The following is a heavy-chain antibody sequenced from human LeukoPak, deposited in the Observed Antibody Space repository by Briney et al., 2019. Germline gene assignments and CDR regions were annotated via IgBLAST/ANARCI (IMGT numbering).Heavy chain of an antibody. CDR2: INHRGGST. D-gene: IGHD6-6*01. V-gene: IGHV1-46*03. CDR3: ARSSSSSVPLDY. CDR1: GYTFTRYY. J-gene: IGHJ4*02. Sequence: ASVKVSCKASGYTFTRYYMHWVRQAPGQGLEWMGIINHRGGSTSYAQKFQGRVTMTRDTSTSTVYMELSSLRSEDTAVYYCARSSSSSVPLDYWGQGTLVTVSS.